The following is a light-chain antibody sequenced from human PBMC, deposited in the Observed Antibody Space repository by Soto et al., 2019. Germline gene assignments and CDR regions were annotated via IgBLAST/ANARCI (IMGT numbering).Light chain of an antibody. CDR3: HQYASSPWT. Sequence: DIVMTQSPDSLTVSLGERATINCKSSQSVLYNPNNKKYLAWFQQKPVQPPKLLIYCASNRESGVPDRFSGSGSGTDFTLTISSLQAEDVAVYYCHQYASSPWTFGQGPKVEI. CDR2: CAS. J-gene: IGKJ1*01. CDR1: QSVLYNPNNKKY. V-gene: IGKV4-1*01.